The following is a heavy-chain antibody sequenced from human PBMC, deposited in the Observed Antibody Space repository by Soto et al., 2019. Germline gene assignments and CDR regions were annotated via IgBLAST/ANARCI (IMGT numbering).Heavy chain of an antibody. CDR3: ASPRDGYNCGGMDV. CDR1: GGTFSSYA. CDR2: IIPIFGTA. J-gene: IGHJ6*02. V-gene: IGHV1-69*13. Sequence: ASVKVSCKASGGTFSSYAISWVRQAPGQGLEWMGGIIPIFGTANYAQKFQGRVTITADESTSTAYMELSSLRSEDTAVYYCASPRDGYNCGGMDVWGQGTTVTVSS. D-gene: IGHD5-12*01.